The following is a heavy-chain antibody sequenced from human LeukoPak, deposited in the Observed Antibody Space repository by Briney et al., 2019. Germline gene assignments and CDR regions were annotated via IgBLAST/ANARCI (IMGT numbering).Heavy chain of an antibody. D-gene: IGHD3-22*01. CDR2: IWYDGSNK. CDR3: ARDQVVITWSTYYYYYGMDV. J-gene: IGHJ6*02. Sequence: GGSLRLSCAASGFTFSSYGMHWVRQAPGKGLEWVAVIWYDGSNKYYADSVKGRFTISRDNSKNTLYLQMNSLRAEGTAVYYCARDQVVITWSTYYYYYGMDVWGQGTTVTVSS. CDR1: GFTFSSYG. V-gene: IGHV3-33*01.